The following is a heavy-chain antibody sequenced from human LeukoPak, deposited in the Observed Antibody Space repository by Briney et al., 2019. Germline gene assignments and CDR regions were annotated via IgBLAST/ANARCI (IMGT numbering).Heavy chain of an antibody. D-gene: IGHD2-15*01. J-gene: IGHJ3*01. CDR2: IYSGGMT. CDR1: GLSVTNNY. CDR3: ARSQGIADAFDL. Sequence: GGSLRLSCATSGLSVTNNYINWLRQAPGKGLEWVSVIYSGGMTEFADSVKGRFSISRDTTMNTVFLQMNTLRLDDTAVYYCARSQGIADAFDLWGQGTRVTVSS. V-gene: IGHV3-66*02.